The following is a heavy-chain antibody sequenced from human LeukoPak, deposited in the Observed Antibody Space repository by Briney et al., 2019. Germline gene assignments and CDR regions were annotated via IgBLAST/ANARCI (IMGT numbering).Heavy chain of an antibody. CDR3: ARATFIGNWFDP. V-gene: IGHV1-46*01. CDR1: GYTFTSYY. D-gene: IGHD2-15*01. Sequence: GASVKVSCKASGYTFTSYYMHWVRQAPGQGLEWMGIINPSGGSTSYAQKFQGRVTMTRDMSTSTVYMELSSLRSEDTAVYYCARATFIGNWFDPWGQGTLVTVSS. J-gene: IGHJ5*02. CDR2: INPSGGST.